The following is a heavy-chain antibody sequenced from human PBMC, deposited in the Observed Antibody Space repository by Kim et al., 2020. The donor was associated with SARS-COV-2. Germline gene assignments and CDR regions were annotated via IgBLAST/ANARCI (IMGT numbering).Heavy chain of an antibody. V-gene: IGHV3-23*01. J-gene: IGHJ4*02. Sequence: YAASVKGRFTISRDNSKNTLYLQMNSLRAEDTAVYYCANLVTMVRGVMGHWGQGTLVTVSS. CDR3: ANLVTMVRGVMGH. D-gene: IGHD3-10*01.